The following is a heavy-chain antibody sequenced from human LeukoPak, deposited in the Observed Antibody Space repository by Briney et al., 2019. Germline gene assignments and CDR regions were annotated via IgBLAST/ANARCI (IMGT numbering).Heavy chain of an antibody. CDR1: GGSISTYY. V-gene: IGHV4-59*08. CDR3: ARAGVGRGDDAFDI. Sequence: SETLSLTCTVSGGSISTYYWSWIRQPPGKGLEWIGYIYYTGSTNYNPSLKSRVTISVDTSKNQFSLKLRSVTAADAAVYYCARAGVGRGDDAFDIWGQGTMVTVSS. CDR2: IYYTGST. D-gene: IGHD3-3*01. J-gene: IGHJ3*02.